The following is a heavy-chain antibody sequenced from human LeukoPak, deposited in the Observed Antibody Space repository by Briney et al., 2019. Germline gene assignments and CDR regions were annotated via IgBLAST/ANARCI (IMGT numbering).Heavy chain of an antibody. V-gene: IGHV1-18*04. CDR3: ARHSGSGWQALGY. J-gene: IGHJ4*02. CDR2: TSYNGNT. Sequence: ASVKVSCKASGYTFSNYGISWVRQAPGLGLEWMGWTSYNGNTNYAQKFQGRGTITTDTSTTTAYMELRSMESDATAVYYCARHSGSGWQALGYWGQGTLVTVSS. CDR1: GYTFSNYG. D-gene: IGHD6-19*01.